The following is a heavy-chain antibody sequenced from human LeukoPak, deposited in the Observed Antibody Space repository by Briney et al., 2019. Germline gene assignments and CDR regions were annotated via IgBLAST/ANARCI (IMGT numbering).Heavy chain of an antibody. Sequence: GGSLRLSCAASGFIFSDYYMSWIRQAPGKGLEWVSYISSSGSTIYYPASVKGRFSFSRDNSNNTLYLQMNNLRPEDTALYYCARESHEGATRAYNWFDPWGQGTLVSVSS. J-gene: IGHJ5*02. D-gene: IGHD1-26*01. CDR1: GFIFSDYY. CDR2: ISSSGSTI. CDR3: ARESHEGATRAYNWFDP. V-gene: IGHV3-11*04.